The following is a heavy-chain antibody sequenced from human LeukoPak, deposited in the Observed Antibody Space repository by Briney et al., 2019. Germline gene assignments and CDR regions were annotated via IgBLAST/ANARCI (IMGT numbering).Heavy chain of an antibody. J-gene: IGHJ2*01. V-gene: IGHV3-23*01. D-gene: IGHD5/OR15-5a*01. CDR2: ISRSDDGT. CDR1: GFSFSTHD. CDR3: SRAVGLWYFDL. Sequence: GGALRVSCAASGFSFSTHDMSWVRPAPGRGVEWVSAISRSDDGTTYADSVHGRFTISRDNSKNTLFLQMNSLRAEDTAIYYCSRAVGLWYFDLWGRGALFTVSS.